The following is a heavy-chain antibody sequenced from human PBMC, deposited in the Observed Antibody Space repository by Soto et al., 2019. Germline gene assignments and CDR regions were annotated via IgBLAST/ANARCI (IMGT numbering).Heavy chain of an antibody. CDR1: GFTFSSYG. V-gene: IGHV3-33*01. D-gene: IGHD5-12*01. Sequence: RLSCAASGFTFSSYGMHWVRQAPCKVLEWVAVIWYDGSNKYYADSVKGRFTISRDNSKNTLYLQMNSLRAEDTAVYYCARSLTSGYGTDAFDIWGQGTMVNGS. J-gene: IGHJ3*02. CDR2: IWYDGSNK. CDR3: ARSLTSGYGTDAFDI.